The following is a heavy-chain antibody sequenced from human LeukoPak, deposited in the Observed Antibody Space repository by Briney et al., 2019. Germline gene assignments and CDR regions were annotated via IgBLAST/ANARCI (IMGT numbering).Heavy chain of an antibody. J-gene: IGHJ4*02. CDR2: IYYSGST. CDR3: ARESSSYPDY. D-gene: IGHD6-6*01. V-gene: IGHV4-39*07. Sequence: SETLSLTCAVYGGSFSSYYWGWIRQPPGKGLEWIGSIYYSGSTYYHPSFKSRITISVDTSKKQYSLKLSSGTDADAAEYYCARESSSYPDYWGQGTLVTVSS. CDR1: GGSFSSYY.